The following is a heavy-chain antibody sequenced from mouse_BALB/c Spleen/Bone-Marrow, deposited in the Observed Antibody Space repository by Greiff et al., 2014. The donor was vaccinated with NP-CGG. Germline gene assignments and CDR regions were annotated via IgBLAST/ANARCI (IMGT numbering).Heavy chain of an antibody. CDR1: GYTFTNYW. D-gene: IGHD2-2*01. Sequence: DLVKPGASVKLSCKASGYTFTNYWINWIKQRPGQGLEWIGRIAPGSGSTYYNEMFKGKTTLTVDTSSSTAYIQPSSLSSEGSDVYFCARERYGYDGWYFDVWGAGTTVTVSS. CDR2: IAPGSGST. CDR3: ARERYGYDGWYFDV. J-gene: IGHJ1*01. V-gene: IGHV1S41*01.